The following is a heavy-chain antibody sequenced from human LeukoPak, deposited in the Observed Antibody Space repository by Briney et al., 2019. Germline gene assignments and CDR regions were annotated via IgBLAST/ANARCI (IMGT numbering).Heavy chain of an antibody. CDR3: ARLHVDIMTTTSYYFDF. J-gene: IGHJ4*02. Sequence: GGSLRLSCEASGFTFNTCAMSWVRQTPGKGLEWVANIKYDGSDKHYVDSVKGRFSISRDNAKNSMYLQMNSLSADDTAVYYCARLHVDIMTTTSYYFDFWGQGTLVTVSS. V-gene: IGHV3-7*01. CDR1: GFTFNTCA. D-gene: IGHD5-12*01. CDR2: IKYDGSDK.